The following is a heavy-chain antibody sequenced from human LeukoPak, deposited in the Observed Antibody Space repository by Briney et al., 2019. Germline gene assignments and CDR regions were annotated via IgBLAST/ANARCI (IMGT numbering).Heavy chain of an antibody. D-gene: IGHD5-24*01. CDR1: GGSISIYY. Sequence: SETLSLTCTVSGGSISIYYWSWIRQPPGKGLEWIGYIYYSGSTKYNPSLKSRVTISVDTSKNQFSLKLRSVTAADTAVYYCARGARAGYNLEPFDYWGQGTLVTVSS. CDR3: ARGARAGYNLEPFDY. V-gene: IGHV4-59*08. J-gene: IGHJ4*02. CDR2: IYYSGST.